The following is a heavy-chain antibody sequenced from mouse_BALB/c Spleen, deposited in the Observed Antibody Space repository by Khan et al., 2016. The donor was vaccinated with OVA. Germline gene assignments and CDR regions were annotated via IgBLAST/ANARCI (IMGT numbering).Heavy chain of an antibody. V-gene: IGHV2-9*02. Sequence: QVQLKESGPGLVAPSQSLSITCTVSGFSLTSYGVHWVRQPPGKGLEWLGVIWAGGSTNYNSALMSRRSISKVNSESQAFLKMNSLHTDDTAMYYCDRLEDVWGQGTTLTVSS. J-gene: IGHJ2*01. CDR1: GFSLTSYG. CDR2: IWAGGST. CDR3: DRLEDV.